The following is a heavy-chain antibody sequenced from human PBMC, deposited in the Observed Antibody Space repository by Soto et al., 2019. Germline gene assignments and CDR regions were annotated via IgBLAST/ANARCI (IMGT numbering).Heavy chain of an antibody. CDR2: IYYSGST. CDR1: GGSISSYY. CDR3: ARFNWYFDL. Sequence: QVQLQESGPGLVKPSETLSLTCTVSGGSISSYYWSWIRQPPGKGLEWIGYIYYSGSTNYNPSLKGRVPISVDTSKNRFSLTLSSVTAADTAVYYCARFNWYFDLWGRGTLVTVSS. J-gene: IGHJ2*01. V-gene: IGHV4-59*08.